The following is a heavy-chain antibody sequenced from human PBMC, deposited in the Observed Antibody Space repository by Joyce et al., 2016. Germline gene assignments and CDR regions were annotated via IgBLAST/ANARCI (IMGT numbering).Heavy chain of an antibody. CDR1: GGSFNSYT. Sequence: QVQLVQSGVEVKKPGSSVKVSCQASGGSFNSYTIHWVRQAPGQGLEWMGKVIPFLVPSTYARNFQGRLTITADRSTNTVYMDLNSLRSADTAIYYCARGTPPSGNYRHDFDFWGQGTLVTVSS. V-gene: IGHV1-69*08. J-gene: IGHJ4*02. CDR2: VIPFLVPS. D-gene: IGHD1-26*01. CDR3: ARGTPPSGNYRHDFDF.